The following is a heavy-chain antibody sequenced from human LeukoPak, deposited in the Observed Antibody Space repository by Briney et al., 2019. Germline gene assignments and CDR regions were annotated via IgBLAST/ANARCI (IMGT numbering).Heavy chain of an antibody. CDR3: ARGGGYAWDY. J-gene: IGHJ4*02. CDR2: ISWNTGSI. V-gene: IGHV3-9*01. CDR1: GFTFDDYA. D-gene: IGHD5-12*01. Sequence: PGRSLRLSCAASGFTFDDYAMHWVRHAPGKGLEWVSGISWNTGSISYADSVKGRFTISRYNAKNSLYLQMNSLRADDTAVSYCARGGGYAWDYWGQGTLVTVSS.